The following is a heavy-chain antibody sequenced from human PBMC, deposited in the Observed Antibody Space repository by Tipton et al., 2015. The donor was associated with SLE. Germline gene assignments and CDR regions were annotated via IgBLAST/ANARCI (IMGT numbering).Heavy chain of an antibody. J-gene: IGHJ4*02. CDR1: GFTFEDYG. V-gene: IGHV3-20*04. CDR2: INWNSGSI. D-gene: IGHD6-13*01. Sequence: GSLRLSCSASGFTFEDYGMSWVRQAPGKGLEWVSGINWNSGSILYADSVKGRFTISRDNTKNSLYLQMNSLRVEDTAFYYCVREDFISAVGLFDNWGQGTKVTVSS. CDR3: VREDFISAVGLFDN.